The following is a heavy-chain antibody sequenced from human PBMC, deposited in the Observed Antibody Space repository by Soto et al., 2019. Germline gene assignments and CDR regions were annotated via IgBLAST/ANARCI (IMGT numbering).Heavy chain of an antibody. D-gene: IGHD6-6*01. CDR1: EQTITGHY. CDR2: INPKGDGK. J-gene: IGHJ4*02. CDR3: ASVVLSCVNHVFPGH. V-gene: IGHV1-2*02. Sequence: QVQMVQSGPEVKKPGASVKISCKASEQTITGHYIQWVRQAPGQGLEWMGWINPKGDGKKYAQHCECRITVTRDTSINTCYMERRALTSDDTAVYDCASVVLSCVNHVFPGHWGQGTLVTVSS.